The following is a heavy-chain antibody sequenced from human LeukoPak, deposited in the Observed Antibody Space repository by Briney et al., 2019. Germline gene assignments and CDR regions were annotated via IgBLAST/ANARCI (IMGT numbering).Heavy chain of an antibody. CDR2: IKPDGSEI. Sequence: PGESLRLSCGASGFTFSSHWMTWVRQAPGEGLEFVANIKPDGSEINYADSVKGRFIVSRDNAKNSLYLQMNSLRAEDTALYYCARERQQLLFFDYWGQGTLVTASS. J-gene: IGHJ4*02. D-gene: IGHD6-13*01. V-gene: IGHV3-7*01. CDR3: ARERQQLLFFDY. CDR1: GFTFSSHW.